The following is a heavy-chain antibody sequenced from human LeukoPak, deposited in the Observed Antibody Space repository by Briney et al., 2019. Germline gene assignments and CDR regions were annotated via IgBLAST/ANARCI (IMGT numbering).Heavy chain of an antibody. J-gene: IGHJ3*02. Sequence: SETLSLTCTVSGGSISSSSYYWCWIRQPPGKGLEWIGSIYYSGSTYYNPSLKSRVTISVDTSKNQFSLKLSSVTAADTAVYYCARDSPTRWPDAFDIWGQGTMVTVSS. CDR2: IYYSGST. CDR3: ARDSPTRWPDAFDI. D-gene: IGHD4-23*01. CDR1: GGSISSSSYY. V-gene: IGHV4-39*02.